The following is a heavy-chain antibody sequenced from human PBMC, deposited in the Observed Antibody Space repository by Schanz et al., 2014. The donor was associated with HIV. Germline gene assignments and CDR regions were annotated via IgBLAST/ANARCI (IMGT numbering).Heavy chain of an antibody. CDR2: ISGSGGSP. Sequence: EVQLLDSGGGLVQPGGSLRLSCAASGFTFSSYAMSWVRQAPGKGLEWVSTISGSGGSPYYADSVKGRFTISRDNSKNTLYLQMNNLRAEDTAVYGCARQGLRFSFWLDYWGQGTPVTVSS. CDR1: GFTFSSYA. J-gene: IGHJ4*02. CDR3: ARQGLRFSFWLDY. D-gene: IGHD4-17*01. V-gene: IGHV3-23*01.